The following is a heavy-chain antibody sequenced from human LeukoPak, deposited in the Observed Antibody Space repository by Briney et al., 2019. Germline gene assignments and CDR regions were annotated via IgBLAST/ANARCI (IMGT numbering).Heavy chain of an antibody. CDR2: IYSGGST. V-gene: IGHV3-66*01. D-gene: IGHD1-26*01. CDR3: SRVVATTWGIDY. Sequence: GGSLRLSCAASGFTVSSNYMSWVRQAPGKGLEWVSVIYSGGSTYYADSVKGRFTISRDNSKNNLYLQMNSLRAEDTAVYYCSRVVATTWGIDYWGQGTLVTVSS. J-gene: IGHJ4*02. CDR1: GFTVSSNY.